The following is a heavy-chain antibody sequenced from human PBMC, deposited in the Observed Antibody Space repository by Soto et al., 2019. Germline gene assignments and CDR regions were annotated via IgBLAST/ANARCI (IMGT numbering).Heavy chain of an antibody. Sequence: GGSLRLSCAASGFTFSSYSMNWVRQAPGKGLEWVSSISSSSSYIYYADSVKGRFTISRDNAKNSLYLQMNSLRAEDTAVYYCAREALPSSFGAFDIWGQGTMVTVSS. CDR2: ISSSSSYI. D-gene: IGHD3-3*01. J-gene: IGHJ3*02. V-gene: IGHV3-21*01. CDR1: GFTFSSYS. CDR3: AREALPSSFGAFDI.